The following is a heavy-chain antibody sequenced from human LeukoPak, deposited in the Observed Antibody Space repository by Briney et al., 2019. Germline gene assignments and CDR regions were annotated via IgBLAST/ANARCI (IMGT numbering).Heavy chain of an antibody. J-gene: IGHJ3*02. CDR1: GFTFNKYA. CDR2: ITSSGAGT. Sequence: GGSLRLSCSASGFTFNKYAMRWVRQAPGKGLEWVSTITSSGAGTYYADSVKGRFTISRDNSKNTLYLQMNSLRAEDTAVFYCARGPYYYDGSNYYYNSFDIWGQGTMVTVSS. D-gene: IGHD3-22*01. CDR3: ARGPYYYDGSNYYYNSFDI. V-gene: IGHV3-23*01.